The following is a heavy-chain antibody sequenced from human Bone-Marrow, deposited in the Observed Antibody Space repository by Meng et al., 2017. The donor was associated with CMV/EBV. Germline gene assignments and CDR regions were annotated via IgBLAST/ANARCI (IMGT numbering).Heavy chain of an antibody. J-gene: IGHJ6*02. CDR1: GYTFTGYY. CDR2: IIPILGIT. D-gene: IGHD7-27*01. Sequence: SVKVSCKASGYTFTGYYMHWVRQAPGQGLEWMGGIIPILGITNYAQKFQGRVTITADKSTSTAYMELSSLRSEDTAVYYCARDQGGRLGKNYHYYYGMDVWGQGTTVTVSS. CDR3: ARDQGGRLGKNYHYYYGMDV. V-gene: IGHV1-69*10.